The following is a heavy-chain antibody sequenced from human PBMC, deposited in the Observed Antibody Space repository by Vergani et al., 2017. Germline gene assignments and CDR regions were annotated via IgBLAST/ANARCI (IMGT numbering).Heavy chain of an antibody. V-gene: IGHV2-5*02. J-gene: IGHJ6*03. CDR2: IYWDDDK. D-gene: IGHD2-15*01. Sequence: QITLKESGPTLVKPTQTLTLTCTFSGFSLSTSGVGVGWIRQPPGKALEWLALIYWDDDKRYSPSLKRRRTITKDTSKNQVVLTMTNMDPVDTATYYCARGIVGGGMDVWGKGSTVTVYS. CDR3: ARGIVGGGMDV. CDR1: GFSLSTSGVG.